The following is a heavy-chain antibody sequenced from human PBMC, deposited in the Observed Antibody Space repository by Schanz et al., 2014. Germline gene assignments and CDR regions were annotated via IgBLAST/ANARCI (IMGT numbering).Heavy chain of an antibody. Sequence: EVQLVESGGGLVQPGGSLRLSCAASGLTFSNHAMSWVRQAPGKGLEWVSAISGSGSGTYYADSVRGRFTISRDNAKNSLYLEMTSLRGEDTAVYYCARENLNWEAFDIWGQGTVVTVSS. CDR1: GLTFSNHA. CDR3: ARENLNWEAFDI. D-gene: IGHD7-27*01. J-gene: IGHJ3*02. CDR2: ISGSGSGT. V-gene: IGHV3-23*04.